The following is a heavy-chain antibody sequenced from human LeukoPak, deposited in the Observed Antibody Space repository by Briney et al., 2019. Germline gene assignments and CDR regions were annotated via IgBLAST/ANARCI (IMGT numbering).Heavy chain of an antibody. V-gene: IGHV4-4*07. Sequence: SETLSLTCTVSGGSISSYYWSWIRQPAGKGLEWIGRIYTSGSTNYNPSLKSRVTMSVDTSKNQFSLKLSSVTAADTAVYYCAREAYSSSSGYILTGYYFDYWGQGTLVTVSS. CDR3: AREAYSSSSGYILTGYYFDY. J-gene: IGHJ4*02. CDR2: IYTSGST. CDR1: GGSISSYY. D-gene: IGHD3-9*01.